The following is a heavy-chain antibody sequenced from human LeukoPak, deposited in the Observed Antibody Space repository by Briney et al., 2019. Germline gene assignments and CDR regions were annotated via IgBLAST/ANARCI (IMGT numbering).Heavy chain of an antibody. CDR3: AKDGAQYSSGPECDP. Sequence: GGSLRLSCAASGLHFSGTAMSWVRQAPGKGLEWVSAISHDGMNAYYADSVKGRFTISRDNSKKTVSLEMSSLTAADTGVYYCAKDGAQYSSGPECDPRGQGSLVTVSP. D-gene: IGHD6-19*01. CDR1: GLHFSGTA. J-gene: IGHJ5*02. CDR2: ISHDGMNA. V-gene: IGHV3-23*01.